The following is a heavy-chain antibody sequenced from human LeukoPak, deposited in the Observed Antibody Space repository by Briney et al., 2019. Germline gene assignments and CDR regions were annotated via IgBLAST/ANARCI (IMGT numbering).Heavy chain of an antibody. J-gene: IGHJ6*03. CDR1: GFTFSSYG. V-gene: IGHV3-30*02. CDR3: AKGNRLHRNYIHYYYYMDV. Sequence: GESLKISCAASGFTFSSYGMHWVRQAPGKGLEWVAFIRYDRSNKYYADSVKGRFTISRDNSKNTLYLQMNSLRAEDTAVYYCAKGNRLHRNYIHYYYYMDVWGKGTTVTVSS. D-gene: IGHD4-11*01. CDR2: IRYDRSNK.